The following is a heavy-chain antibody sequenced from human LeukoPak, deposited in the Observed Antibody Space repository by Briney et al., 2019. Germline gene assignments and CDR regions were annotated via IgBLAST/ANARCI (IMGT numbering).Heavy chain of an antibody. D-gene: IGHD4-17*01. V-gene: IGHV4-39*07. Sequence: SETLSLTCTVSGGSISSSSYYWGWIRQPPGKGLEWIGSIYYSGSTYYNPSLKSRVTISVDTSKNQFSLKLSSVTAADTAVYYCARDAPVGPTYYGDYTELGSFDYWGQGTLVTVSS. J-gene: IGHJ4*02. CDR1: GGSISSSSYY. CDR2: IYYSGST. CDR3: ARDAPVGPTYYGDYTELGSFDY.